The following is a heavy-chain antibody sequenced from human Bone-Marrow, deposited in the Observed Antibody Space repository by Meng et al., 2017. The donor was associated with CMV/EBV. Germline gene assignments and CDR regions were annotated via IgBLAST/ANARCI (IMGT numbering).Heavy chain of an antibody. V-gene: IGHV2-5*02. J-gene: IGHJ4*02. D-gene: IGHD1-26*01. CDR1: CFSRSTSGAG. CDR2: IYWDDDK. Sequence: CSFSCFSRSTSGAGVGCIRQPPGKALEWLALIYWDDDKRYRPSLKTRLPITKDTSKNQVVLTMANMDPVDTATYYCAQLRGSFYLDYWGQGTLVTVSS. CDR3: AQLRGSFYLDY.